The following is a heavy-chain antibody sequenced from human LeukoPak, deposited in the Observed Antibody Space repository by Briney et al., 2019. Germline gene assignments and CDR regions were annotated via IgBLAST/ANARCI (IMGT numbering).Heavy chain of an antibody. CDR3: ARHRAPYSGSYVDY. CDR2: IYHSGST. D-gene: IGHD1-26*01. Sequence: SETLSLTCAVYGGSFSGYYWSWIRQPPGKGLEWIGSIYHSGSTYYNPSLKSRVTISVDTSKNQFSLKLSSVTAADTAVYYCARHRAPYSGSYVDYWGQGTLVTVSS. CDR1: GGSFSGYY. V-gene: IGHV4-34*01. J-gene: IGHJ4*02.